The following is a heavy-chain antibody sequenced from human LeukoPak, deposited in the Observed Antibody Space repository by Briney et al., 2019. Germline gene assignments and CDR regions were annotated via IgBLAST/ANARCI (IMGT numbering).Heavy chain of an antibody. CDR3: ARGYCSSTSCPYGMDV. Sequence: ASVKVSCKASGYTFTSYGISWVRQAPGQGLEGMGWISAYNGNTNYAQKLQGRVTMTTDTSTSTAYMELRSLRSDDTAMYYCARGYCSSTSCPYGMDVWGQGTTVTVSS. D-gene: IGHD2-2*01. V-gene: IGHV1-18*01. J-gene: IGHJ6*02. CDR2: ISAYNGNT. CDR1: GYTFTSYG.